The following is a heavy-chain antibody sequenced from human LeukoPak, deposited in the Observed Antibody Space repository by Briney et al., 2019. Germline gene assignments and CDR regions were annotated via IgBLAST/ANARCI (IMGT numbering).Heavy chain of an antibody. CDR1: GFIFSSYA. J-gene: IGHJ3*01. CDR3: AKSYCYDSTKDVFDL. Sequence: GGSLRLSCAASGFIFSSYAMSWVRQAPGKGLEWVSAISGSGGRTYYADSVKGRFTISRDNSKNTLYLLMNSLSAEDSAVYYCAKSYCYDSTKDVFDLWGQGTMVSLSA. CDR2: ISGSGGRT. D-gene: IGHD3-22*01. V-gene: IGHV3-23*01.